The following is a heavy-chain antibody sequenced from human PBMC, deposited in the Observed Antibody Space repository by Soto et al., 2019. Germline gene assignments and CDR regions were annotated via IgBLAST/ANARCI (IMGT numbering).Heavy chain of an antibody. CDR3: ARDRGYDAHDYYYNAMDV. D-gene: IGHD2-15*01. J-gene: IGHJ6*02. V-gene: IGHV3-21*01. Sequence: GGSLRLSCISSGFTFRTYTMNWVRQAPGKGLEWVSGIRGFSPYTFYAESVKGRFTISRDNAKNSLYLQMSSLRAEDTAVYYCARDRGYDAHDYYYNAMDVWGQGTTVTVSS. CDR2: IRGFSPYT. CDR1: GFTFRTYT.